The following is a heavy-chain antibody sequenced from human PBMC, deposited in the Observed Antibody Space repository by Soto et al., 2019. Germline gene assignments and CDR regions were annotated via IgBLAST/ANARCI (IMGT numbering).Heavy chain of an antibody. V-gene: IGHV1-69*13. CDR1: GGTFIIYA. CDR2: IIPIFGTA. J-gene: IGHJ6*02. D-gene: IGHD2-2*01. Sequence: SVKVSCKASGGTFIIYAISWVRQAPGQGLEWMGGIIPIFGTANYAQKFQGRVTITADESTSTAYMELSSLRSEDTAVYYCARGGYCSSTSCFIGPRHYYGMDVWGQGTTVTVSS. CDR3: ARGGYCSSTSCFIGPRHYYGMDV.